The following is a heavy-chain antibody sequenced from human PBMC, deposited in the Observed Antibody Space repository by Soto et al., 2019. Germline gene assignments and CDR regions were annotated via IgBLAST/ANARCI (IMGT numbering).Heavy chain of an antibody. D-gene: IGHD6-13*01. J-gene: IGHJ4*02. CDR2: ISAST. V-gene: IGHV3-23*01. CDR1: GFTVSSYA. Sequence: EMKRLESGGGLGQAGGSLRLSCAASGFTVSSYALNWVRQAPGKGLEWVSGISASTYYADSVKGRFTISRDTSKNTLYLQMNSLRAEDTAIYFCAIRMYSTRWYYLDYWGQGTLVTVSS. CDR3: AIRMYSTRWYYLDY.